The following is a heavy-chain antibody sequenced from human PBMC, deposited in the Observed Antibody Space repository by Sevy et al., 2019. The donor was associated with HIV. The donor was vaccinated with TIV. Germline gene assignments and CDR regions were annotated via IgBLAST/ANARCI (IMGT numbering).Heavy chain of an antibody. Sequence: GGSLRLSCVVSGFRFSDEPMNWVRQAPGKGLEWISNIRSDSSVMSYADTVRGRFTVSRDNARNSLSLQLNSLRDEDTSIHYCVRDTQLGFDYWGQGTLVTFSS. V-gene: IGHV3-48*02. CDR2: IRSDSSVM. D-gene: IGHD3-3*02. CDR1: GFRFSDEP. CDR3: VRDTQLGFDY. J-gene: IGHJ4*02.